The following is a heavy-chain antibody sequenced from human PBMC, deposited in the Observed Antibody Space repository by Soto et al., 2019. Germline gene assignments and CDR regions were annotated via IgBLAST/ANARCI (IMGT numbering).Heavy chain of an antibody. D-gene: IGHD6-19*01. J-gene: IGHJ4*02. V-gene: IGHV3-23*01. CDR2: ISGSGGST. Sequence: EVQLLESGGGLVQPGGSLRLSCAASGFTFSSYAMSWVRQAPGKGLEWVSAISGSGGSTYYADSVKGRFTISRDNSKNTLYMQLNSLRAEDTAVYYCAKAQDYSSGFVYWGQGTLVTVSS. CDR3: AKAQDYSSGFVY. CDR1: GFTFSSYA.